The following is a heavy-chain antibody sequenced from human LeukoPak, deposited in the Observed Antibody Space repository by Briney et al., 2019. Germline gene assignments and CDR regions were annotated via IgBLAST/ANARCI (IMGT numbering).Heavy chain of an antibody. V-gene: IGHV4-34*01. CDR3: ARWLAAVPKMFDP. Sequence: PSETLSLTCAVYNESLSGYYWSWIRQFPGKGLEWIGEINHDGTTRYNPSLESRLTMSLDTSKNQFSLRMDSVTAADTAVYYCARWLAAVPKMFDPWGRGTPVTVSS. CDR1: NESLSGYY. D-gene: IGHD6-13*01. CDR2: INHDGTT. J-gene: IGHJ5*02.